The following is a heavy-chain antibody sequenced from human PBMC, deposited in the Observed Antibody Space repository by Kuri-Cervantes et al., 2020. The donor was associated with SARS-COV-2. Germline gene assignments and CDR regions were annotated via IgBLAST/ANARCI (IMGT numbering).Heavy chain of an antibody. D-gene: IGHD3-22*01. CDR3: ARGITMIVVVTPFDY. CDR2: IKSKTDGGTT. V-gene: IGHV3-15*07. Sequence: GGSLRLSCAASGFTFSNAWMNWVRQAPGKGLEWVGRIKSKTDGGTTDYAAPVKGRFTISRDDSKNTLYPQMNSLKTEDTAVYYCARGITMIVVVTPFDYWGQGTLVTVSS. CDR1: GFTFSNAW. J-gene: IGHJ4*02.